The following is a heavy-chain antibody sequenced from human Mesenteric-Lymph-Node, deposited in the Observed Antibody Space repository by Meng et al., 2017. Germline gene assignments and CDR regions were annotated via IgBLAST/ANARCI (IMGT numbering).Heavy chain of an antibody. J-gene: IGHJ5*02. CDR1: GYTFTSYG. V-gene: IGHV1-18*01. Sequence: ASVKVSCKASGYTFTSYGISWVRQAPGQGLEWMGWISAYNGNTNYAQKLQGRVTMTTDTSTSTAYMELRSLRSDDTAVYYCARNVLLWFGEPAYNWFDPWGQGTQVTVSS. CDR2: ISAYNGNT. D-gene: IGHD3-10*01. CDR3: ARNVLLWFGEPAYNWFDP.